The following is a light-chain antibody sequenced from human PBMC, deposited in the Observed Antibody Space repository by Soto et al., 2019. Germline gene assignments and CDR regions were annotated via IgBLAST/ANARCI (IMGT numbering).Light chain of an antibody. J-gene: IGKJ3*01. CDR3: QQYNNWPPQGT. Sequence: EMVMTQSPATLSVSPGERATLSCRASQSVSTNLAWYQQRPGLAPRLLIYDTVTRDPGITARFSGSGSGTESTLTIRSLQSEDFAASYCQQYNNWPPQGTFGHGTNVDIK. CDR1: QSVSTN. V-gene: IGKV3-15*01. CDR2: DTV.